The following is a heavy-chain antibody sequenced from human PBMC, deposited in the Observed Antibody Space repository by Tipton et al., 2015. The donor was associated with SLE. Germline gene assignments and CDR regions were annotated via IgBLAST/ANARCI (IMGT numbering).Heavy chain of an antibody. J-gene: IGHJ4*02. CDR2: IYHSGST. CDR3: ARGRGYSGYLGY. CDR1: GYSISSGYY. D-gene: IGHD5-12*01. Sequence: TLSLTCAVSGYSISSGYYWGWIRQPPGKGLEWIGSIYHSGSTYYNPSLKSRVTISVDRSKNQFSLKLSSVTAADTAVYYCARGRGYSGYLGYWGQGTLVTVSS. V-gene: IGHV4-38-2*01.